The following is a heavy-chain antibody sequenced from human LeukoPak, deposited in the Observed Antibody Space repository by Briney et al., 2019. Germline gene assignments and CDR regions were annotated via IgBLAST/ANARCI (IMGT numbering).Heavy chain of an antibody. CDR3: ARAGSGWPLDY. Sequence: GGFLRLSRAASGFTFSSYSMNWVRQAPGKGLEWVSSISSSSSYIYYADSVKGRFTISRDNAKNSLYLQMNSLRAEDTAVYYCARAGSGWPLDYWGQGTLVTVSS. CDR2: ISSSSSYI. J-gene: IGHJ4*02. V-gene: IGHV3-21*01. D-gene: IGHD6-19*01. CDR1: GFTFSSYS.